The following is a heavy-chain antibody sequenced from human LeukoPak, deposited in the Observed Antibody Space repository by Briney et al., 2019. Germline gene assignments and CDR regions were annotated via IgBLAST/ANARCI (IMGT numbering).Heavy chain of an antibody. CDR2: IYSGGST. CDR1: GFTVSSNY. Sequence: GGSLRLSCAASGFTVSSNYMSWVRQAPGKGLEWVSVIYSGGSTYYADSVKGRFTISRDNAKNSLYLQMNSLRAEDTAVYYCARDGPGYSYGHGYYWGQGTLVTVSS. D-gene: IGHD5-18*01. V-gene: IGHV3-53*01. CDR3: ARDGPGYSYGHGYY. J-gene: IGHJ4*02.